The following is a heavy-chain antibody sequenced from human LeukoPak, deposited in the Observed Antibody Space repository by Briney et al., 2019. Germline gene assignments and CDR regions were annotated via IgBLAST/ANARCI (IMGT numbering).Heavy chain of an antibody. D-gene: IGHD3-10*01. CDR1: GFTVSSNY. Sequence: PGGSLRLSCAASGFTVSSNYMSWVRQAPGKGLEWVSVIYSGGSTYYADSVKGRFTISRDNSKNTLYLQMNSLRAEDTAVYYCARESITMVRGVGYYYYYMDVWGKGTTVTISS. CDR2: IYSGGST. V-gene: IGHV3-53*01. CDR3: ARESITMVRGVGYYYYYMDV. J-gene: IGHJ6*03.